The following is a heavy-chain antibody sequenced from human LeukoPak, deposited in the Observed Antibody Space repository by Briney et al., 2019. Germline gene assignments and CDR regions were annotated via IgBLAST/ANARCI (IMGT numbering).Heavy chain of an antibody. J-gene: IGHJ4*02. D-gene: IGHD3-9*01. CDR3: AKGVRYLDWWILDY. CDR1: GFTFSNYA. CDR2: ISGSDYA. V-gene: IGHV3-23*01. Sequence: GGSLRLSCAASGFTFSNYAMGWVRQAPGKGLEWVSGISGSDYAYYTDSVKGRFTISRDNSKNTLYLQMNTLRADDTAVYYCAKGVRYLDWWILDYWGQGTLVPVSS.